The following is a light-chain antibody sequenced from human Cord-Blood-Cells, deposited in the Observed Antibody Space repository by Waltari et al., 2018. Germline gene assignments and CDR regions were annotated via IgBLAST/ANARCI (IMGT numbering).Light chain of an antibody. CDR3: QQSYSTPWT. Sequence: DIQMTQSPSSLSASVADRVTITCRASQSISSHLNWYQQKPGKAPKLLIYAASSLQSGVPSRFSGSGSGTDFTLTISSLRPEDFATYYCQQSYSTPWTFGQGTKVEIK. V-gene: IGKV1-39*01. CDR2: AAS. J-gene: IGKJ1*01. CDR1: QSISSH.